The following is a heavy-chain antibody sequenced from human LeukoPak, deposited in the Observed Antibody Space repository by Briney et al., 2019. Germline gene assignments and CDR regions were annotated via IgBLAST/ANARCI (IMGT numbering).Heavy chain of an antibody. V-gene: IGHV3-21*01. CDR2: ISSSSSYI. CDR3: GRDRAVTWTGAVNI. D-gene: IGHD6-19*01. CDR1: GFTFSSYS. J-gene: IGHJ3*02. Sequence: GGSLRLSCAASGFTFSSYSMNWVRQAPGKGLEWVSSISSSSSYIYYADSVKGRFTISRDNAKNSLYLQMNSLRAEDTAVYYCGRDRAVTWTGAVNIWGQGTMVTVSS.